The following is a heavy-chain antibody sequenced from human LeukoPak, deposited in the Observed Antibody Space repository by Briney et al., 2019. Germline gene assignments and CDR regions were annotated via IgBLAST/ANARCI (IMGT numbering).Heavy chain of an antibody. D-gene: IGHD2-8*01. Sequence: GGSLRLSCAASGFTFNSYWMHWVRQAPGKGLVLVSRINSDGSGTIDADFVKGRFTISRDKSKNTLYVQMNSLRAEHTAMYYCARDRLTNDAFDIWGQGTMVTVSS. V-gene: IGHV3-74*01. CDR1: GFTFNSYW. CDR2: INSDGSGT. CDR3: ARDRLTNDAFDI. J-gene: IGHJ3*02.